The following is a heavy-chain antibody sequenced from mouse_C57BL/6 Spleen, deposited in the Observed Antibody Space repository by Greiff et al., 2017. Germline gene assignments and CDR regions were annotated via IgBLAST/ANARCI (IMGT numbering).Heavy chain of an antibody. CDR1: GYTLTSYD. V-gene: IGHV1-85*01. CDR3: ARGDYGSNYAMDY. CDR2: IYPRDGSN. J-gene: IGHJ4*01. Sequence: QVQLQQSGPELVKPGASVKLSCKASGYTLTSYDINWVKQRPGQGLEWIGWIYPRDGSNKYNEKFKGKATLTVDTSSSTAYMELHSLTSEDSAVYFCARGDYGSNYAMDYWGQGTSVTVSS. D-gene: IGHD1-1*01.